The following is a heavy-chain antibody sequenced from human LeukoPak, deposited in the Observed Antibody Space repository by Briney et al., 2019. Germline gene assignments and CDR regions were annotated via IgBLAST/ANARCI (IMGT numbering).Heavy chain of an antibody. CDR3: AFGNVRFLEWLTYYGMDV. CDR2: IILILGIA. V-gene: IGHV1-69*04. J-gene: IGHJ6*02. Sequence: GSSVTVSCKASGGTFSSYAISWVRQAPGQGLEWMGRIILILGIANYAQKFQGRVTITADKSTSTAYMELSSLRSEDTAVYYCAFGNVRFLEWLTYYGMDVWGQGTTVTVSS. D-gene: IGHD3-3*01. CDR1: GGTFSSYA.